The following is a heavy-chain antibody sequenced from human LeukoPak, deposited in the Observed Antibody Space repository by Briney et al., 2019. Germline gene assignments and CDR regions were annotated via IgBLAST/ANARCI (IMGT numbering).Heavy chain of an antibody. CDR3: ARAPDCSGGSCYLWFDH. V-gene: IGHV1-8*01. CDR1: GYTFSSYD. J-gene: IGHJ5*02. CDR2: MNPNSGNT. Sequence: ASVKVSCKASGYTFSSYDINWVRQATGQGLEWMGWMNPNSGNTGYAQKFQGRVTMTRNTSISTAYMEVSSLRSDDTAVYYCARAPDCSGGSCYLWFDHWGQGTLVTVSS. D-gene: IGHD2-15*01.